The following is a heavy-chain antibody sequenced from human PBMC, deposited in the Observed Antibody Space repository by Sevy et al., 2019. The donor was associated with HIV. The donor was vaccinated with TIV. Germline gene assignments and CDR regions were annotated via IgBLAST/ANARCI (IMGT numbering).Heavy chain of an antibody. CDR2: ISGSGGST. D-gene: IGHD2-2*01. CDR3: AKFGEYCSSTSCYYYYYYGMDV. J-gene: IGHJ6*02. Sequence: GGSLRLSCAASGFTFSSYAMSWVRQAPGKGLEWVSAISGSGGSTYYADSVKGRFTISRDNSKNTLYLQMNSLRAEDTAVYYCAKFGEYCSSTSCYYYYYYGMDVRGQGTTVTVSS. V-gene: IGHV3-23*01. CDR1: GFTFSSYA.